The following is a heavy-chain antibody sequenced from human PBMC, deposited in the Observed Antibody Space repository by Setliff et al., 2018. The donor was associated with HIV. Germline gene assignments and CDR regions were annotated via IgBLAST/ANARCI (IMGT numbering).Heavy chain of an antibody. Sequence: LSLTCTVSGGSISSGSYFWTWIRQPAGKGLEWIGHSFASVSTNYNPSLKSRVTISVDTSKNKFSLNLSSVTAADTAVYYCARFNVAAAATDYWGQGTLVTVSS. CDR3: ARFNVAAAATDY. J-gene: IGHJ4*02. CDR2: SFASVST. D-gene: IGHD6-13*01. CDR1: GGSISSGSYF. V-gene: IGHV4-61*09.